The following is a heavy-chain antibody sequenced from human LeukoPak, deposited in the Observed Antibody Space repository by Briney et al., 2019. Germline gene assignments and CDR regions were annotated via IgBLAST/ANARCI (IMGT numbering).Heavy chain of an antibody. Sequence: PSETLSLTCAVYSGSFSGYYWSWIRQPPGKGLEWIGEINHSGSTNYNPSLKSRVTISVDTSKNQFSLKLSSVTAADTAVYYCARVPVVAAHFDYWGQGTLVTVSS. J-gene: IGHJ4*02. CDR3: ARVPVVAAHFDY. V-gene: IGHV4-34*01. CDR1: SGSFSGYY. D-gene: IGHD2-15*01. CDR2: INHSGST.